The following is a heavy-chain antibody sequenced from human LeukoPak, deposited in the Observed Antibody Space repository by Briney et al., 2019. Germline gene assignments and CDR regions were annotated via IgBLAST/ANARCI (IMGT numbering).Heavy chain of an antibody. J-gene: IGHJ4*02. CDR2: ISNSGGTI. CDR3: ARLETGIAAAGTGYFDY. D-gene: IGHD6-13*01. Sequence: TGGSLRLSCAASGLTFSSYEMNWVRQAPGKGLEWLSYISNSGGTIYYADSVKGRFTISRDNAKNSLYLQMNSLRAEDTAVYYCARLETGIAAAGTGYFDYWGQGTLVTVSS. CDR1: GLTFSSYE. V-gene: IGHV3-48*03.